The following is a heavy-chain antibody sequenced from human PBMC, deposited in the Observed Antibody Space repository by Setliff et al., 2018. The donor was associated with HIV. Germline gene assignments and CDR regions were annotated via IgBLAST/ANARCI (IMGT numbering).Heavy chain of an antibody. J-gene: IGHJ4*02. D-gene: IGHD6-19*01. V-gene: IGHV4-59*08. CDR1: GGSVSSHY. Sequence: PSETLSLTCSFSGGSVSSHYWSWIRQTPGKGLEWIGTIYNAGRISYNPSLRSRVTISMDTSKSQFSLKLGSVTAADTAVYYCAKRYITGAAYFDSWGQGTLVTVSS. CDR3: AKRYITGAAYFDS. CDR2: IYNAGRI.